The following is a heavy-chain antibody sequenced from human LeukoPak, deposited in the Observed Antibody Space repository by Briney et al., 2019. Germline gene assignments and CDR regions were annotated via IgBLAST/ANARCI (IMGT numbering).Heavy chain of an antibody. Sequence: SETLSLTCTVSGGSISSYYWSWIRQPPGKGLEWIGYIYYSRSTNYNPSLKSRVTISVDTSKNQFSLKLSSVTAADTAVYYCARDAKEYYFDYWGQGTLVTVSS. V-gene: IGHV4-59*01. CDR3: ARDAKEYYFDY. CDR2: IYYSRST. CDR1: GGSISSYY. J-gene: IGHJ4*02.